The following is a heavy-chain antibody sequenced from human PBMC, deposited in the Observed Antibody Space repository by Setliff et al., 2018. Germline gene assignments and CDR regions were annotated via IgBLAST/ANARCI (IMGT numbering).Heavy chain of an antibody. J-gene: IGHJ4*01. V-gene: IGHV7-4-1*02. Sequence: VKVSCKASGYSLSNYVMNWVRQAPGQGLEWMGWINTKTGDPTYAQGYTGRFAFSLDTSDSATYLDISNLKAEDTATYYCARADHLVTTTFDYWGQGTLVTVSS. CDR3: ARADHLVTTTFDY. CDR2: INTKTGDP. CDR1: GYSLSNYV. D-gene: IGHD4-17*01.